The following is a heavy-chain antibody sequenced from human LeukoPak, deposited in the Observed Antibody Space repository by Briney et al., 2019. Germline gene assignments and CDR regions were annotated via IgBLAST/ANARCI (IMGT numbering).Heavy chain of an antibody. CDR1: GGSVSRDY. CDR3: ASGSSHFGY. D-gene: IGHD6-6*01. V-gene: IGHV4-59*02. CDR2: ISDSGSP. J-gene: IGHJ4*02. Sequence: SETLSLTCNISGGSVSRDYWSWIRQAPGKGLEWIGHISDSGSPTYNPSLKSRVTISVDTSKNQFSLKLSSVTAADTAVYYCASGSSHFGYWGQGTLVTVSS.